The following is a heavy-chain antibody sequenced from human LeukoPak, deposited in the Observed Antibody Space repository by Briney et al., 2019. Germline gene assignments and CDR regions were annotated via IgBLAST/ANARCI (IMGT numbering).Heavy chain of an antibody. CDR3: ARDKRFLEWSPVDY. D-gene: IGHD3-3*01. CDR2: INPNSGGT. CDR1: GYTFTGYY. J-gene: IGHJ4*02. V-gene: IGHV1-2*02. Sequence: ASVKVSCKASGYTFTGYYMHWVRQAPGQGLEWMGWINPNSGGTNYAQKFQGRVTMTRDTSISTAYMELSRLRSDDTAVYYCARDKRFLEWSPVDYWGQGTLVTVSS.